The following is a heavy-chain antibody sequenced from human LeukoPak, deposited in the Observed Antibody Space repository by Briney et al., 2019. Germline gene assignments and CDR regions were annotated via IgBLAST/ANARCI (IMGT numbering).Heavy chain of an antibody. V-gene: IGHV3-74*01. CDR1: GFTFSSYW. CDR3: AAIEGSSVYYHYYYLDA. CDR2: INSDGSST. Sequence: GGSLRLSCAASGFTFSSYWMHWVRQAPGKGLVWVSRINSDGSSTSYADSVKGRFTISRDNAKNTLYLQMNSLRVEDTAVYYCAAIEGSSVYYHYYYLDAWGKGTTVTVSS. J-gene: IGHJ6*03. D-gene: IGHD6-6*01.